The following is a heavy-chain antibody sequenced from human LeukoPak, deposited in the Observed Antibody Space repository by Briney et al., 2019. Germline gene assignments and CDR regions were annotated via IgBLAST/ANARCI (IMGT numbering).Heavy chain of an antibody. J-gene: IGHJ4*02. CDR1: GGSISSYY. CDR3: ARDYGDLRFDY. CDR2: IYYSGST. D-gene: IGHD4-17*01. V-gene: IGHV4-59*01. Sequence: SETLSLTCTVSGGSISSYYWSWIRQPPGKGLEWIGYIYYSGSTNYNLSLKSRVTISVDTSKNQFSLKLSSVTAADTAVYYCARDYGDLRFDYWGQGTLVTVSS.